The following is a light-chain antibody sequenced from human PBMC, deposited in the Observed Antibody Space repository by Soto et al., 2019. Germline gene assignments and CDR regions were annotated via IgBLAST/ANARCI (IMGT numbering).Light chain of an antibody. CDR1: SSDVGGYNY. Sequence: QSALTQPASVSGSPGQSITISCTGTSSDVGGYNYVSWYQQHPGKAPKLMIYDVSNRPSGVSNHFSGSKSGNTASLTISGLQAEDEADYYCSSYTSSIIRVFGGGTKVTVL. V-gene: IGLV2-14*03. CDR3: SSYTSSIIRV. J-gene: IGLJ2*01. CDR2: DVS.